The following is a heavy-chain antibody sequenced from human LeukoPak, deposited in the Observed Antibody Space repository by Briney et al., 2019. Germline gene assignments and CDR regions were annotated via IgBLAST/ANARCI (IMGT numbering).Heavy chain of an antibody. CDR1: GFTFSSYA. V-gene: IGHV3-23*01. Sequence: GSSLRLSCAASGFTFSSYAMSWVRQAPGKGLEWVSAISGSGGSTYYADSVKGRFTISRDNSKNTLYLQMNSLRAEDTAVYYCAKVYSSSWYRDDAFDIWGQGTMVTVSS. CDR3: AKVYSSSWYRDDAFDI. J-gene: IGHJ3*02. D-gene: IGHD6-13*01. CDR2: ISGSGGST.